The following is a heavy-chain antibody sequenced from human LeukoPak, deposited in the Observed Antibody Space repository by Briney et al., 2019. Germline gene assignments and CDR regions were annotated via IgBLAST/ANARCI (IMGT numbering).Heavy chain of an antibody. CDR3: ARVGVDIVVVPAAMYYYYYMDV. CDR2: INPNSGGT. D-gene: IGHD2-2*03. V-gene: IGHV1-2*02. CDR1: GYTFTSYY. Sequence: GASVKVSCKASGYTFTSYYMHWVRQAPGQGLEWMGWINPNSGGTNYAQKFQGRVTMTRDTSISTAYMELSRLRSDDTAVYYCARVGVDIVVVPAAMYYYYYMDVWGKGTTVTISS. J-gene: IGHJ6*03.